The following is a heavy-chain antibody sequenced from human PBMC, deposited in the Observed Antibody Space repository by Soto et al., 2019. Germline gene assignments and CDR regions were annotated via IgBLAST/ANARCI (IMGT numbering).Heavy chain of an antibody. CDR3: ARQGSNGAYYYYGMDV. V-gene: IGHV5-51*01. CDR1: GYRFSSYW. D-gene: IGHD2-8*01. CDR2: IYPGDSDT. J-gene: IGHJ6*02. Sequence: GESLKISCKGSGYRFSSYWIAWVRQMPGKGLEWMGIIYPGDSDTIYSPSLQGQVTFSADKSTSTAYLQWSSLKASDSAMYYCARQGSNGAYYYYGMDVWGQGTTVTVSS.